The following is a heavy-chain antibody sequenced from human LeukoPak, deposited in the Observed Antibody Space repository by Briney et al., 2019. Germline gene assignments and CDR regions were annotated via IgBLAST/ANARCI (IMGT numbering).Heavy chain of an antibody. V-gene: IGHV3-48*03. D-gene: IGHD6-6*01. CDR1: GFTFCSYV. CDR3: ARGKYGSSSLIDY. J-gene: IGHJ4*02. Sequence: PGGSLRLSCADSGFTFCSYVMNWVRPAPGKGLEWVSYISSSGSTIYYADSLKGRFTTSRDNAKNSLYLQMNSLRAEDTAVYYCARGKYGSSSLIDYWGQGTLVTVSS. CDR2: ISSSGSTI.